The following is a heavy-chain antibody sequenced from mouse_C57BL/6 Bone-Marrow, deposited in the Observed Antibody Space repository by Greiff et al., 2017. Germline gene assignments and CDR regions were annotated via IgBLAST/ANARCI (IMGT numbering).Heavy chain of an antibody. CDR1: GFNIKNTY. Sequence: EVQLQQSVAELVRPGASVKLSCTASGFNIKNTYMHWVKQRPEQGLEWIGRIDPANGNTKYAPKFQGKATITADTSSNTAYLQLSSLTSEDTAIYYCASPIYYSNYGWYFDVWGTGTTVTVSS. D-gene: IGHD2-5*01. CDR2: IDPANGNT. J-gene: IGHJ1*03. CDR3: ASPIYYSNYGWYFDV. V-gene: IGHV14-3*01.